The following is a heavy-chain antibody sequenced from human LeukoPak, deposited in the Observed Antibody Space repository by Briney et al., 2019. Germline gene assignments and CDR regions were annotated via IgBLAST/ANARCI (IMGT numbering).Heavy chain of an antibody. CDR2: INWNGGRT. CDR1: GFMFDDYG. Sequence: GGSLRLSYAASGFMFDDYGMSWVRQAPGKGLEWVPGINWNGGRTGYADSVKGRFTISRDNAKNSLYLQMNSLRAEDTALYYCARDYDYGDYPGYWGQGTLVTVSS. D-gene: IGHD4-17*01. CDR3: ARDYDYGDYPGY. V-gene: IGHV3-20*03. J-gene: IGHJ4*02.